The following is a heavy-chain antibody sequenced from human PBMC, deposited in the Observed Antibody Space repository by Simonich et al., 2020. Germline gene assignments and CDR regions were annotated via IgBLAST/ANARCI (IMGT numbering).Heavy chain of an antibody. J-gene: IGHJ6*02. V-gene: IGHV3-21*01. Sequence: EVQLVESGGGLVKPGGSLRLSCAASGFTFSSYSMNWVRQAPGKGLEWVSSISSSSSYIYYADSVKGRFTISSDNAKNSLYRQMNSLRAEDTAVYYCARWIAVAGTGAYGMDVWGQGTTVTVSS. CDR3: ARWIAVAGTGAYGMDV. CDR2: ISSSSSYI. CDR1: GFTFSSYS. D-gene: IGHD6-19*01.